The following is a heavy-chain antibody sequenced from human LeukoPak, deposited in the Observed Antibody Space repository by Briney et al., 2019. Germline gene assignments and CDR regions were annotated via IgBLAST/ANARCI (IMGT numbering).Heavy chain of an antibody. CDR1: GFTFSSYA. CDR3: ASFVVFYGSGSYYFDY. Sequence: GGSLRLSCAASGFTFSSYAMSWVRQAPGKGLEWGSAISGSGGSTYYSDSVKGRFTISRDNSKTTVFLQINNLRAEDTAVYYCASFVVFYGSGSYYFDYWGQGTLVTVSS. CDR2: ISGSGGST. V-gene: IGHV3-23*01. D-gene: IGHD3-10*01. J-gene: IGHJ4*02.